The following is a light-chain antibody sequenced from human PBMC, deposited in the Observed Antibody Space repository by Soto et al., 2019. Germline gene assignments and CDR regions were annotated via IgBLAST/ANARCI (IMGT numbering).Light chain of an antibody. J-gene: IGKJ1*01. Sequence: EIVLTQSPATLSLSPGERATLSCRASQSVNSNYVAWYQHKPGQGPRLLFYGATHRATGIPDRISGSGSGTDFTLTISRLEPEEFAVYYCQQYGSSPRTFGQGSKVEIK. CDR3: QQYGSSPRT. CDR2: GAT. V-gene: IGKV3-20*01. CDR1: QSVNSNY.